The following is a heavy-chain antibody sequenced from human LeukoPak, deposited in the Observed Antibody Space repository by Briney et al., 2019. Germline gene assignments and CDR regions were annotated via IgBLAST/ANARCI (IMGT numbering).Heavy chain of an antibody. Sequence: GSGPTLVKPTQTLTLTCTFSGFSLSTYETGVGWIRQPPGKGLEWIGSIYYSGSTYYNPSLKSRVTISVDTSENQFSLKLSSVTAADTAVYYCARRTFVGGVKPWGQGTLVTVSS. D-gene: IGHD4-23*01. CDR2: IYYSGST. CDR3: ARRTFVGGVKP. V-gene: IGHV4-39*01. J-gene: IGHJ5*02. CDR1: GFSLSTYETG.